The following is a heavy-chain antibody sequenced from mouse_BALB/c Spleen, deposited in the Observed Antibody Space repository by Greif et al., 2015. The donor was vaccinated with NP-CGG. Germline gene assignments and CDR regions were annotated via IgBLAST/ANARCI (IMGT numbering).Heavy chain of an antibody. D-gene: IGHD2-2*01. CDR1: GYTFTSYT. Sequence: VQLQQSGAELARPGASVKMSCKASGYTFTSYTMHWVKQRPGQGLEWIGYINPSSGYTNYNQKFKDKATLTADKSSSTAYMQLSSPTSEDSAVYYCARCPYGNDLHYYAMDYWGQGTSVTVSS. CDR2: INPSSGYT. CDR3: ARCPYGNDLHYYAMDY. J-gene: IGHJ4*01. V-gene: IGHV1-4*01.